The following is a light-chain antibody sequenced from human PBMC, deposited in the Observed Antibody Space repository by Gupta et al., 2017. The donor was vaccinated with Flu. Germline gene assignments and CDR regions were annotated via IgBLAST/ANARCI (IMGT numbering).Light chain of an antibody. CDR2: QNT. J-gene: IGLJ1*01. V-gene: IGLV3-1*01. CDR1: ELGDRF. CDR3: QAWDRSTGV. Sequence: SYELTQRPSLSVSPGQTASMTCSGDELGDRFASWYQQRPGQSPVVVIYQNTKRPSGIPERFSGSNSGNTATLTISGTQAMDEADYYCQAWDRSTGVFGTGTKVTVL.